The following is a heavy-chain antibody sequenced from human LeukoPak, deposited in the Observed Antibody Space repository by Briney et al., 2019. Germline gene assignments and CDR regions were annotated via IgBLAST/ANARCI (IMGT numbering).Heavy chain of an antibody. J-gene: IGHJ4*02. D-gene: IGHD3-22*01. CDR1: GFTFSSYS. V-gene: IGHV3-48*01. CDR2: ISGSSSTI. Sequence: PGGSLRLSCAASGFTFSSYSMNWVRQAPGKGLEWGSYISGSSSTIYYGDSVKGRFTISRDNGKNTLYLQMNSLRAEDTAVYYCARGSTYYDSSGQVPFDYWGQGTLVTVSS. CDR3: ARGSTYYDSSGQVPFDY.